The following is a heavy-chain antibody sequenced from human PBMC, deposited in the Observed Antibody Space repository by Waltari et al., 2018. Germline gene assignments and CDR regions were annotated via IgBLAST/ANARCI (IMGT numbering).Heavy chain of an antibody. V-gene: IGHV5-51*01. CDR2: IYPGDSDT. CDR3: ARVAAAGTLGYYYYGMDV. J-gene: IGHJ6*02. D-gene: IGHD6-13*01. Sequence: EVQLVQSGAEVKKPGESLKISCKGSGYSFTSYWTGWVRQMPGKGLEWMGIIYPGDSDTRYSPSFQGQVTISADKSISTAYLQWSSLKASDTAMYYCARVAAAGTLGYYYYGMDVWGQGTTVTVSS. CDR1: GYSFTSYW.